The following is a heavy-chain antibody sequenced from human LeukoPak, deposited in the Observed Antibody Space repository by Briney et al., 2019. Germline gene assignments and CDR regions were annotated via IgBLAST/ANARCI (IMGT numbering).Heavy chain of an antibody. CDR2: IIPIFGTA. Sequence: VSCKXSGGTFISYAISWVRQAPGQGLEWMGRIIPIFGTANYAQKFQGRVTITTDESTSTAYMELSSLRSEDTAVYYCARGATTVTMEFDYWGQGTLVTVSS. CDR1: GGTFISYA. CDR3: ARGATTVTMEFDY. D-gene: IGHD4-17*01. V-gene: IGHV1-69*05. J-gene: IGHJ4*02.